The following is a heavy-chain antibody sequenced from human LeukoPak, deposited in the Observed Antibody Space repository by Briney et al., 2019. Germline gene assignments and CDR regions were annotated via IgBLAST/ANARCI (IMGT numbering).Heavy chain of an antibody. CDR1: GFTFSSYA. V-gene: IGHV3-23*01. J-gene: IGHJ4*02. D-gene: IGHD3-10*01. CDR2: ISGGNGRT. CDR3: VKDWADYYGSGSYDHLDY. Sequence: GGSLRLSCAASGFTFSSYAMSWVRQAPGKGLEWVSCISGGNGRTYYADSVKGRFTISRDNGKNTLYLQMNSLRAEDTAVYYCVKDWADYYGSGSYDHLDYWGQGTLVTVSS.